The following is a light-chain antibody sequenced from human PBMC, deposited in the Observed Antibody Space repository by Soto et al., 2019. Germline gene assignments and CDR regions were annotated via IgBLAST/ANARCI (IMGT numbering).Light chain of an antibody. CDR2: GAS. V-gene: IGKV3-15*01. CDR1: QSVSGY. J-gene: IGKJ4*01. CDR3: QQYNNWPPLT. Sequence: EIVMTQSPATLSVSPGERATLSCRASQSVSGYLVWYQQKPGQAPRLLIYGASTRATGIPARFSGSGSGTEFTLTISSLQSEDFAVYYCQQYNNWPPLTFGGGTKVEIK.